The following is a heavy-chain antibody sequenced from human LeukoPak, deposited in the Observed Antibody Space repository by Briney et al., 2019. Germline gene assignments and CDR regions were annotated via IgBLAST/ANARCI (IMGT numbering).Heavy chain of an antibody. D-gene: IGHD1-1*01. CDR1: GFTFSNYW. Sequence: GGSLRLSCEVSGFTFSNYWMMWVRQAPGKGLEWVASIDEDGSETNYVDSMTGRFTVSRDHAKNSLFLQMNSLRAEDTAVYYCVRYGRRANDQPFDVWGQGTMVTVSS. J-gene: IGHJ3*01. CDR3: VRYGRRANDQPFDV. V-gene: IGHV3-7*01. CDR2: IDEDGSET.